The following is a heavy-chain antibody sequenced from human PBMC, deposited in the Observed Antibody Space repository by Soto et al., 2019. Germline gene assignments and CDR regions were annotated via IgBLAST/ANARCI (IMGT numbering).Heavy chain of an antibody. D-gene: IGHD2-21*02. CDR1: GFTFSSYG. CDR2: IWYDGSNK. V-gene: IGHV3-33*01. J-gene: IGHJ3*02. CDR3: ARAGAGCGGDCYPGDGFGSGAFDI. Sequence: GGSLRLSCAASGFTFSSYGMHWVRQAPGKGLEWVAVIWYDGSNKYYADSVKGRFTISRDNSKNTLYLQMNSLRAEDTAVYYCARAGAGCGGDCYPGDGFGSGAFDIWGQGTMVT.